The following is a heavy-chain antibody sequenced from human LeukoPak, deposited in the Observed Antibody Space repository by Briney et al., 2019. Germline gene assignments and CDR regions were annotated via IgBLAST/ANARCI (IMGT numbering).Heavy chain of an antibody. J-gene: IGHJ6*04. CDR3: ARDGAVTTEEWSNYYYYGMDV. CDR2: ISSSSSYI. CDR1: GFTFSSYS. Sequence: KTGGSLRLSCAASGFTFSSYSMNWVRQAPGKGLEWVSSISSSSSYIYYADSVKGRFTISRDNAKNSLYLQMNSLRAEDTAVYYCARDGAVTTEEWSNYYYYGMDVWGKGTTVTVSS. V-gene: IGHV3-21*01. D-gene: IGHD4-17*01.